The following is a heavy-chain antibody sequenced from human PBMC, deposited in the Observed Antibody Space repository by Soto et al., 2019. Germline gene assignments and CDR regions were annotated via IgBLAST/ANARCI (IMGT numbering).Heavy chain of an antibody. V-gene: IGHV1-46*01. Sequence: ASVKVSCKASGYTFINYYIHWVRQAPGQGLVWMGIINPNGGSTIYAQKFQGRVTMTRGTSTSTAYMQLSSLRSEDTAVYYCARGAAVAGGNNWFDPWGQGTLVTVSS. J-gene: IGHJ5*02. CDR3: ARGAAVAGGNNWFDP. D-gene: IGHD6-19*01. CDR1: GYTFINYY. CDR2: INPNGGST.